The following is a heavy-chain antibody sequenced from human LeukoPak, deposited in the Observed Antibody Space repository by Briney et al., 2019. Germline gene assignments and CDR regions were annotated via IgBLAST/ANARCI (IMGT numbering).Heavy chain of an antibody. CDR2: IYTSGST. CDR1: GGPISSDY. J-gene: IGHJ5*02. D-gene: IGHD5-18*01. V-gene: IGHV4-4*07. CDR3: ARNPRCSYGYVGLDP. Sequence: SETLSLTCTVSGGPISSDYWSWIRQPPGKGLEWIGRIYTSGSTNSNPSLKSRVTISEDTSQNQFSLKLSSVTAAAPAVYYCARNPRCSYGYVGLDPWGQGTLVTVSS.